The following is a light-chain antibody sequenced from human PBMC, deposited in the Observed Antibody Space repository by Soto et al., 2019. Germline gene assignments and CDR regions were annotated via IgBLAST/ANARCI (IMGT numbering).Light chain of an antibody. V-gene: IGKV3-20*01. CDR3: QQYNNWPS. Sequence: EIVLTQSPGTMSLSPWDRATLFCRASQSVSSGYLAWYQKKPGLAPRLLIYGVSSRAIGIPDKFSGGGSGTDFTLTISRLQPEEFAVYYCQQYNNWPSIGQGTRLEIK. CDR2: GVS. CDR1: QSVSSGY. J-gene: IGKJ5*01.